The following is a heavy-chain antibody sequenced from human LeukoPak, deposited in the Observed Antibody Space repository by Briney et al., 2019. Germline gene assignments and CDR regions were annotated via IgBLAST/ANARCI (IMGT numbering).Heavy chain of an antibody. Sequence: ASVKVSCKASGYTFTSYGISWVRQAPGQGLEWMGWISAYNGNTNYAQKLQGRVTMTTDTSTSTAYMELRSLRSDDTAVYYCALLPIAAAGTWFDPWGQGTPVTVSS. D-gene: IGHD6-13*01. CDR2: ISAYNGNT. CDR3: ALLPIAAAGTWFDP. CDR1: GYTFTSYG. V-gene: IGHV1-18*01. J-gene: IGHJ5*02.